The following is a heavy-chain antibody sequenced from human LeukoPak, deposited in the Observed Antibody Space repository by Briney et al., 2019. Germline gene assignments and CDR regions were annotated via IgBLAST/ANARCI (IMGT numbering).Heavy chain of an antibody. CDR1: GYTFTGYY. CDR3: ARGDSDSSGYSRFDR. CDR2: INPNSGGT. J-gene: IGHJ5*02. Sequence: GASLTLSCTASGYTFTGYYMHWVRQAPGQGLEWMGWINPNSGGTNYAQKLRGRVTITKDTSISTAYIEVSLLRSDNTAVYYCARGDSDSSGYSRFDRWGQGTLVTVSS. D-gene: IGHD3-22*01. V-gene: IGHV1-2*02.